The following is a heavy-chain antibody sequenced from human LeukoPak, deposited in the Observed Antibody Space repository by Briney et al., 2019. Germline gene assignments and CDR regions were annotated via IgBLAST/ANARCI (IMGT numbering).Heavy chain of an antibody. CDR3: ARGEDSSGISDFDY. Sequence: ASVKVSCKASGYTFTGYYMHWVRQAPGQGLEWMGRINPNSGGTNYAQKFQGRVTMTRDTSISTAYMELSRLRSDDTAVYYCARGEDSSGISDFDYWGQGTLVTVSS. CDR1: GYTFTGYY. D-gene: IGHD6-19*01. CDR2: INPNSGGT. J-gene: IGHJ4*02. V-gene: IGHV1-2*06.